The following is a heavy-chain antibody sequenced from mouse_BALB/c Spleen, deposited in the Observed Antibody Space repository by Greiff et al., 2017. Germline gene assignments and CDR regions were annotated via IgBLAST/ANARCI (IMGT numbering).Heavy chain of an antibody. D-gene: IGHD2-14*01. CDR3: TRDRYDGDYYAMDY. CDR2: IYPGNSDT. V-gene: IGHV1-5*01. J-gene: IGHJ4*01. CDR1: GYTFTSYW. Sequence: VQLKQSGTVLARPWASVKMSCKASGYTFTSYWMHWVKQRPGQGLEWIGAIYPGNSDTSYNQKFKGKAKLTAVTSTSPAYMELSSLTNEDSAVYYCTRDRYDGDYYAMDYWGQGTSVTVSS.